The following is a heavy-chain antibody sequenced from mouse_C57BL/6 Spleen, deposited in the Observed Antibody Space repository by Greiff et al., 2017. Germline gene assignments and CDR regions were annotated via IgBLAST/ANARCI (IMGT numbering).Heavy chain of an antibody. CDR1: GFTFSDYY. Sequence: DVMLVESEGGLVQPGSSMKLSCTASGFTFSDYYMAWVRQVPEKGLEWVANINYDGSSTYYLDSLKSRFIISRDTAKNILYLQMRSLKSEDTATYKCARGDEYDCMDYWGQGTSVTVSS. J-gene: IGHJ4*01. CDR2: INYDGSST. V-gene: IGHV5-16*01. D-gene: IGHD2-4*01. CDR3: ARGDEYDCMDY.